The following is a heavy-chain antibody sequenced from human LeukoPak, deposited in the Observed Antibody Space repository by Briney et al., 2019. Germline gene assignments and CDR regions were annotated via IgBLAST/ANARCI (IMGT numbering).Heavy chain of an antibody. CDR1: GYSFTSYW. D-gene: IGHD3-10*01. CDR3: ARQGYYYGSGSYYNTYYFDY. CDR2: IYPGDSDT. J-gene: IGHJ4*02. Sequence: GESLKISCKGSGYSFTSYWIGWVRQMPGKGLEWMGIIYPGDSDTRYSPSFQGQVTISADKSISTAYLQWSSLKASDTAMYYCARQGYYYGSGSYYNTYYFDYWGQGTLVTVSS. V-gene: IGHV5-51*01.